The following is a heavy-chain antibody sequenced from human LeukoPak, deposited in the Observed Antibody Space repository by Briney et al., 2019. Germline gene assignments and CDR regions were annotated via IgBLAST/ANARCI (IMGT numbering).Heavy chain of an antibody. CDR1: GYTFTGYY. V-gene: IGHV1-2*02. J-gene: IGHJ4*02. CDR2: INPNSGGT. Sequence: GESLKISCKASGYTFTGYYMHWVRQAPGQGLEWMGWINPNSGGTNYAQKFQGRVTMTRDTSISTAYMELSRLRSDDTAVYYCARGAVVDIVVVPGTDYWGQGTLVTVSS. CDR3: ARGAVVDIVVVPGTDY. D-gene: IGHD2-2*03.